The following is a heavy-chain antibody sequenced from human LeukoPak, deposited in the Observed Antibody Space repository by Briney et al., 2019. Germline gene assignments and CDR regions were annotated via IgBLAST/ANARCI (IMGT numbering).Heavy chain of an antibody. D-gene: IGHD3-22*01. V-gene: IGHV4-59*01. J-gene: IGHJ3*01. CDR2: IFYTGST. CDR3: ARSAHYYYDSANGVAFDV. CDR1: GGSISSYY. Sequence: SETLSLTCSVSGGSISSYYWSWIRQPPGKGLEWIGNIFYTGSTKYNPSLKSRVTISVDTSKNQISLKLISVTAADTAMYYCARSAHYYYDSANGVAFDVWGQGTMVTVSS.